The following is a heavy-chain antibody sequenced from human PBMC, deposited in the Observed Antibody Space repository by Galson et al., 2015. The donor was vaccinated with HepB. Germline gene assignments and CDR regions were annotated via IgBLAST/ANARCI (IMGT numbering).Heavy chain of an antibody. CDR3: AREAGRYCSGGSCYDDAFDI. V-gene: IGHV3-33*01. D-gene: IGHD2-15*01. Sequence: SLRLSCAASGFTFSSYGMHWVRQAPGKGLEWVAVIWYDGSNKYYADSVKGRFTISRDNSKNTLYLQMNSLRAEDTAVYYCAREAGRYCSGGSCYDDAFDIWGQGTMVTVSS. J-gene: IGHJ3*02. CDR1: GFTFSSYG. CDR2: IWYDGSNK.